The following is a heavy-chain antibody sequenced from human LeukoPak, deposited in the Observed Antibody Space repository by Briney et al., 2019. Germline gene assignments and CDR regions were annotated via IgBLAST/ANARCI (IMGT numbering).Heavy chain of an antibody. CDR3: TRDQTPYS. J-gene: IGHJ4*02. Sequence: GGSLRLSCTASGVTSGDYALTWVGPAPGRGREWVGFIRSKIYGGIPEDAASVKGRFTISRDDSKGIAYLQMNSLKTEDTAVYYCTRDQTPYSWGQGTLVTVSS. CDR1: GVTSGDYA. CDR2: IRSKIYGGIP. V-gene: IGHV3-49*04.